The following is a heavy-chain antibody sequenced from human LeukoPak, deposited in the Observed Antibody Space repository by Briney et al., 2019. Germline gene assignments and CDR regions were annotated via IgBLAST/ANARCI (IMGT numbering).Heavy chain of an antibody. V-gene: IGHV1-2*02. CDR2: INPNSGGT. J-gene: IGHJ4*02. CDR3: ARSSRYDIWTGYPY. Sequence: ASVKVSCKASGYTFTGYYMHWVRQAPGQGLEWMGWINPNSGGTNYAQKFQGRVTMTRDTSISTAYMELSRLRSDDTAVYYCARSSRYDIWTGYPYWGQGTLVTVSP. CDR1: GYTFTGYY. D-gene: IGHD3-9*01.